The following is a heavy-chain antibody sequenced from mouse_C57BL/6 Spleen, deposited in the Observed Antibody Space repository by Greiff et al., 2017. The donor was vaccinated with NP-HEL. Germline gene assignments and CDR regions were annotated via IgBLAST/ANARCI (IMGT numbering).Heavy chain of an antibody. J-gene: IGHJ1*03. CDR2: IYPSDSET. CDR1: GYTFTSYW. Sequence: VQLQQSGAELVRPGSSVKLSCKASGYTFTSYWMDWVKQRPGQGLEWIGNIYPSDSETHYNQKFKDKATLTVDKSSSTAYMQLSSLTSEDSAVYYCASSGTTLVAHWYFDVWGTGTTVTVSS. D-gene: IGHD1-1*01. V-gene: IGHV1-61*01. CDR3: ASSGTTLVAHWYFDV.